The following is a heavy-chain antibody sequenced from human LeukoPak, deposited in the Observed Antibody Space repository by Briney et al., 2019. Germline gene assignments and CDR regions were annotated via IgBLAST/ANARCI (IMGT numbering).Heavy chain of an antibody. CDR1: GFTFSSYA. Sequence: PGGSLRLSCAASGFTFSSYAMHWVRQAPGKGLEYVSAISSNGGSTYYANSVKGRFTISRDNSKSTLYLQMGSLRAEDMAVYYCARGREGYNSDYWGQGTLVTVSS. CDR2: ISSNGGST. CDR3: ARGREGYNSDY. V-gene: IGHV3-64*01. J-gene: IGHJ4*02. D-gene: IGHD5-24*01.